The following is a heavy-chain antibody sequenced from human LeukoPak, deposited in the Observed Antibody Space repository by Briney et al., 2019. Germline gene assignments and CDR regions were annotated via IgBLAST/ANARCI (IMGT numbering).Heavy chain of an antibody. CDR2: INPSGGST. V-gene: IGHV1-46*01. J-gene: IGHJ5*02. Sequence: ASVKVSCKASGYTFTSYYMHWVRQAPGQGLEWMGIINPSGGSTSYAQKFQGRVTMTRDMSTSTVYMELSSLRSEDTAVYYCARDLAVAVGWPSWFDPWGQGTLVTVSS. CDR1: GYTFTSYY. CDR3: ARDLAVAVGWPSWFDP. D-gene: IGHD6-19*01.